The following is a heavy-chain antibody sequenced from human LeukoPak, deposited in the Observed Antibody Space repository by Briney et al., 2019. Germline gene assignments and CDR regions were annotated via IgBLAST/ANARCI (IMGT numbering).Heavy chain of an antibody. CDR3: VKGYSSGWNFDY. V-gene: IGHV3-23*01. CDR2: ISGSGGRT. Sequence: TGGSLTLSCAAYGFTFSSFAMGWVGPAPGRGLEWVSAISGSGGRTYYADSVKGRFTISSDNSTNTLYLQISSLRAADTAVYYCVKGYSSGWNFDYWGQGTLVTVSS. CDR1: GFTFSSFA. J-gene: IGHJ4*01. D-gene: IGHD6-19*01.